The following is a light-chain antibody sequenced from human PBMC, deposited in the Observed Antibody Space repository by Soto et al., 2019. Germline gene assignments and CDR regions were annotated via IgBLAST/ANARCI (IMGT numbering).Light chain of an antibody. CDR1: QTVNTW. J-gene: IGKJ1*01. CDR3: QQYNSYWT. Sequence: IQLTQSPATLSASLGERVTITCRASQTVNTWLAWYQHKPGKAPKLLIYKASSLESGVPSRLSGSGSGTEFTLTISSLQPDDFATYYCQQYNSYWTFGQGTKVDIK. V-gene: IGKV1-5*03. CDR2: KAS.